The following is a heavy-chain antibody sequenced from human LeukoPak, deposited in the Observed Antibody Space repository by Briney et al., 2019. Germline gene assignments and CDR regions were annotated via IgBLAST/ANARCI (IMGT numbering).Heavy chain of an antibody. CDR1: GGSISSYY. Sequence: SETLSLTCTVSGGSISSYYWSWIRQPPGKGLEWIGYIYYSGSTNYNPSLKSRVTISVDTSKNQFSLKLSSVTAADTAVYYCARDHEGFDPWGRGTLVTVSS. J-gene: IGHJ5*02. CDR2: IYYSGST. V-gene: IGHV4-59*01. CDR3: ARDHEGFDP.